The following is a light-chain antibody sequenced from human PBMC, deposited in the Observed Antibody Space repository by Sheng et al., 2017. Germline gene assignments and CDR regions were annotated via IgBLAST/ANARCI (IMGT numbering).Light chain of an antibody. CDR2: DDH. Sequence: FLLTQHHSVSESPGKTVTISCARSSGIIGSNYVQWYQQRPGSSPITVIFDDHIRPSEVPDRFSAAIDSSTNSASLIISELQTEDEADYYCQSYDSDGVVFGGGTKLTVL. CDR1: SGIIGSNY. V-gene: IGLV6-57*01. J-gene: IGLJ2*01. CDR3: QSYDSDGVV.